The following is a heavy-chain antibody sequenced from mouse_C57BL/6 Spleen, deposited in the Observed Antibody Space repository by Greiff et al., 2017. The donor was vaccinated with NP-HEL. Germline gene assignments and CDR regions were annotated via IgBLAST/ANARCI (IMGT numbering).Heavy chain of an antibody. J-gene: IGHJ3*01. Sequence: ESGPGLVKPSQSLSLPCSVTGYSITSGYYWNWIRQFPGNKLEWMGYISYDGSNNYNPSLKNRISITRDTSKNQFFLKLNSVTTEDTATYYCARDGDYDAAYWGQGTLVTVSA. CDR2: ISYDGSN. CDR1: GYSITSGYY. D-gene: IGHD2-4*01. V-gene: IGHV3-6*01. CDR3: ARDGDYDAAY.